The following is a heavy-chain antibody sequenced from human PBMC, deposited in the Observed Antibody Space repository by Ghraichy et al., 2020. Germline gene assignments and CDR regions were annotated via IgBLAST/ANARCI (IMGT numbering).Heavy chain of an antibody. CDR3: ARDTYYDVLPGYYMDDY. D-gene: IGHD3-9*01. CDR2: IKQDGSEK. J-gene: IGHJ4*02. Sequence: GGSLRLSCVASGFTFSRYWMSWVRQAPGKGLEWVANIKQDGSEKHDVDSVKGRFTISRDNARNSQYLQMNNLRAEDTAVYYCARDTYYDVLPGYYMDDYWGQGTLVTVSS. CDR1: GFTFSRYW. V-gene: IGHV3-7*04.